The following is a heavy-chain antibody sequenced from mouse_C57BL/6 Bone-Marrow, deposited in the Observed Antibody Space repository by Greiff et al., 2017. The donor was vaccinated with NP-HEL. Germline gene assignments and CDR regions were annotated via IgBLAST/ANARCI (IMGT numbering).Heavy chain of an antibody. D-gene: IGHD1-1*01. CDR2: IYPGGGYT. CDR3: ARYYYGSFDY. CDR1: GYTFTNYW. Sequence: QVQLQQSGAELVRPGTSVKMSCKASGYTFTNYWIGWAKQRPGHGLEWIGDIYPGGGYTNYNEKFKGKATLTADKPSSTAYMQFSSLTSEDSAIYYCARYYYGSFDYWGQGTTLTVSS. V-gene: IGHV1-63*01. J-gene: IGHJ2*01.